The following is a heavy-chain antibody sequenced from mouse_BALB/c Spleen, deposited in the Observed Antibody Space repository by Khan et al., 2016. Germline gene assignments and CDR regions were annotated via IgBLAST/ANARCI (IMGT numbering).Heavy chain of an antibody. CDR2: ISYSGST. Sequence: EVQLQELGPGLVKPSQSLSLTCTVTGYSITSDYAWNWIRQFPGNKLEWMGYISYSGSTSYKPSLKSRISITRDTSKNQFFLQLNSVTTEDTATDYCARHDYFDYWGQGTTLTVSS. V-gene: IGHV3-2*02. J-gene: IGHJ2*01. CDR3: ARHDYFDY. CDR1: GYSITSDYA.